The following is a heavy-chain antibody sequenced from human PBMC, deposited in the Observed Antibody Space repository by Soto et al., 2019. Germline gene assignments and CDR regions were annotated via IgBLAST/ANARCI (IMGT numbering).Heavy chain of an antibody. CDR3: AKTPRHYYDSSGYYSLYFDY. CDR2: ISGSGGRT. Sequence: GGSLRLSCGASGFTFSSYAMSWVRQAPGKGLEWVSAISGSGGRTYYADSVKGRFTISRDNSKNPLYLQMNSLRAEDTAVYYCAKTPRHYYDSSGYYSLYFDYWGQGTLVTVSS. V-gene: IGHV3-23*01. CDR1: GFTFSSYA. D-gene: IGHD3-22*01. J-gene: IGHJ4*02.